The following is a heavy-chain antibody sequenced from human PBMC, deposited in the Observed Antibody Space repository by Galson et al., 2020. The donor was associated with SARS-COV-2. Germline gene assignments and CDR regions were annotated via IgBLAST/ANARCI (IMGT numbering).Heavy chain of an antibody. V-gene: IGHV5-51*01. CDR3: ARHGASSGWYEGIDY. D-gene: IGHD6-19*01. J-gene: IGHJ4*02. CDR2: IYPDDSYT. CDR1: GYSFTNYW. Sequence: GESLKISCRTSGYSFTNYWIGWVRQMPGKGLEWMGIIYPDDSYTIYSPSFQGQVTISADKSISTAFLQRSSLKASDTAIYYCARHGASSGWYEGIDYWGQGTLVTVSS.